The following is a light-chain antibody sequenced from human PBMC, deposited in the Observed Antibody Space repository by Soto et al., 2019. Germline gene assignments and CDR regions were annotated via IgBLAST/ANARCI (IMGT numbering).Light chain of an antibody. Sequence: EIVLTQSPGTLSLSPGERVTLSCRASQSVSSTYLAWYQQKPGQAPRLLIYGASSRATGIPDRFSGSGSGTDFTLTISRLEPEDFAVYYCQQYGSSPVLTFGGGTKVDIK. V-gene: IGKV3-20*01. J-gene: IGKJ4*01. CDR2: GAS. CDR3: QQYGSSPVLT. CDR1: QSVSSTY.